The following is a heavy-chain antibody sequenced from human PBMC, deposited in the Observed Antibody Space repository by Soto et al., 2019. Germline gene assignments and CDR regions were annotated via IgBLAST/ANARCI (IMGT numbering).Heavy chain of an antibody. V-gene: IGHV4-34*01. CDR3: GRRTPVAGGWLDS. Sequence: SETLSLTCAVYGGSFSGYYWSWIRQTPGKGLEWIGEINHSGSTNYNPSLKSRVTISVDTSKNQFSLKLSSVSAADTAVYYCGRRTPVAGGWLDSWGQGTLVTVSS. D-gene: IGHD6-19*01. J-gene: IGHJ5*01. CDR2: INHSGST. CDR1: GGSFSGYY.